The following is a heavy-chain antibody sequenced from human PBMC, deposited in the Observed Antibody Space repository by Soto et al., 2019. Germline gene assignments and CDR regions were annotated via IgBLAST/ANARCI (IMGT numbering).Heavy chain of an antibody. Sequence: PSDTLSLTCIVSGDSVSSGRYYWTWLRQPPGKGLEWIGYISYTGRTKYNPSLQSRVTISVDTSKNDFSLNLSSVTAADTAVYFCARGWGLLPYYVMNVWGHGTAVTVSS. CDR1: GDSVSSGRYY. V-gene: IGHV4-61*03. CDR3: ARGWGLLPYYVMNV. CDR2: ISYTGRT. D-gene: IGHD2-21*02. J-gene: IGHJ6*02.